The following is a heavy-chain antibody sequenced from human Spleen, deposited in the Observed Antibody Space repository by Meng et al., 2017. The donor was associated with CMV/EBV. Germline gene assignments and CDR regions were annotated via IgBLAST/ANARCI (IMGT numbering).Heavy chain of an antibody. CDR2: TYYRSKWYN. Sequence: GDSVSSNSTAWNWIRQSPSRGLEWLGRTYYRSKWYNDNAVSVKSRITINPDTSKNQFSLQVNSVTPEDTAVYYCAREQELGTNWFDPWGQGTLVTVSS. CDR3: AREQELGTNWFDP. CDR1: GDSVSSNSTA. D-gene: IGHD7-27*01. J-gene: IGHJ5*02. V-gene: IGHV6-1*01.